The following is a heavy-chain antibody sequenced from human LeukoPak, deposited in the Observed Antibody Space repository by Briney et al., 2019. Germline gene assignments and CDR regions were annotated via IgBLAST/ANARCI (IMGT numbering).Heavy chain of an antibody. J-gene: IGHJ4*02. V-gene: IGHV4-59*01. Sequence: PSETLSLTCIVSGGSISSYYWSWIRQPPGEDLEWIGYIYYSGSTNYNPSLKSRVTISVDTSRNQFSLKLSSVTAADTAVYYCARHPEYYDILTGFRYYFDYWGQGTLVTVYS. CDR1: GGSISSYY. D-gene: IGHD3-9*01. CDR2: IYYSGST. CDR3: ARHPEYYDILTGFRYYFDY.